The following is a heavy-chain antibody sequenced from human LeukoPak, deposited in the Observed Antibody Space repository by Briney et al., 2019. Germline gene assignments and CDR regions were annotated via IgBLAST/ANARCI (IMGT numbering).Heavy chain of an antibody. Sequence: GGSLRLSCAASGFTLSSYAMSWVRQAPGKGLVWVSHINSDGSITSYADSVKGRFTISRDNAKNTLYLQMNSLRAEDTAVYYCARDAVDTANAVWGQGTTVTVSS. CDR2: INSDGSIT. CDR1: GFTLSSYA. J-gene: IGHJ6*02. CDR3: ARDAVDTANAV. D-gene: IGHD5-18*01. V-gene: IGHV3-74*01.